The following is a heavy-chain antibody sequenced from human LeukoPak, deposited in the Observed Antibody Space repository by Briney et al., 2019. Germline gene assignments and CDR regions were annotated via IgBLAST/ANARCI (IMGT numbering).Heavy chain of an antibody. V-gene: IGHV3-74*01. D-gene: IGHD2-21*01. CDR2: INSDGSST. J-gene: IGHJ4*02. Sequence: PGGSLRLSCAASGFTFSSYWMHWVRQAPGKGLVWVSRINSDGSSTSYADSVKGRFTISRDNAKNTLYLQMNSLRAEDTAVYYCARDRSGICGGDCSYSYFDYWGQGTLVTVSS. CDR3: ARDRSGICGGDCSYSYFDY. CDR1: GFTFSSYW.